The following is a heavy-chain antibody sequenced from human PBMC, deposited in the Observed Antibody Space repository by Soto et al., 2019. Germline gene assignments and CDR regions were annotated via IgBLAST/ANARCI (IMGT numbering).Heavy chain of an antibody. CDR1: GYTFTSYG. J-gene: IGHJ6*02. Sequence: GASVKVSCKASGYTFTSYGIRWVRQAPGQGLEWMGWISAYNGNTNYAQKLQGRVTMTTDTSTSTAYMELRSLRSDDTAVYYCARDLITMIVVVIPGMDVWGQGTTVTVSS. CDR2: ISAYNGNT. V-gene: IGHV1-18*01. CDR3: ARDLITMIVVVIPGMDV. D-gene: IGHD3-22*01.